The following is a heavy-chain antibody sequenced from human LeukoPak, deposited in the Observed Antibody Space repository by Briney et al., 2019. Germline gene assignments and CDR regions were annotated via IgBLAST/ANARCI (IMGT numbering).Heavy chain of an antibody. CDR1: GFTFSDYY. CDR3: AELGITMIGGV. J-gene: IGHJ6*04. V-gene: IGHV3-11*06. D-gene: IGHD3-10*02. CDR2: ISSSSSYM. Sequence: GGSLRLSCAASGFTFSDYYMSWIRQAPGKGLEWVSSISSSSSYMYYADSVKGRFTISRDNAKNSLYLQMNSLRAEDTAVYYCAELGITMIGGVWGKGTTVTISS.